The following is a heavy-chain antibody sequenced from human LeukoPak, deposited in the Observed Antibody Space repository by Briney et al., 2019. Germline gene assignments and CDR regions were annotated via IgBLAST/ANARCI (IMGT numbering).Heavy chain of an antibody. CDR3: AKDTLYYYGSGSSIDY. CDR2: IRYDGSNK. D-gene: IGHD3-10*01. Sequence: GGSLRLSCAASGFTFSSSGMHWVRQAPGKGLEWVAFIRYDGSNKYYADSVKGRFTISRDNSKNTLYLQMNSLRAEDTAVCYCAKDTLYYYGSGSSIDYWGQGTLVTVSS. CDR1: GFTFSSSG. V-gene: IGHV3-30*02. J-gene: IGHJ4*02.